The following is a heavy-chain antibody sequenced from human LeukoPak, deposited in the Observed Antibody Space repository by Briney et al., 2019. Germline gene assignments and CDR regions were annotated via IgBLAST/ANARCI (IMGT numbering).Heavy chain of an antibody. CDR3: ARRAGAYSHPYDY. D-gene: IGHD4/OR15-4a*01. CDR2: IYNDGRT. V-gene: IGHV3-53*01. Sequence: QAGGSLRLSCAAPGFTVRSNYMSWFRQAPGKGLEWASVIYNDGRTYYADSVKGRFIISKDNSKNTLYLQMNNLRAEDTAVYYCARRAGAYSHPYDYWGQGTLVTVSS. CDR1: GFTVRSNY. J-gene: IGHJ4*02.